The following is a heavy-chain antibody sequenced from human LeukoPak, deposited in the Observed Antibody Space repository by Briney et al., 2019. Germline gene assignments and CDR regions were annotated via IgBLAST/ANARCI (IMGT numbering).Heavy chain of an antibody. D-gene: IGHD6-19*01. J-gene: IGHJ4*02. CDR2: IKQDGSER. V-gene: IGHV3-7*01. CDR3: AGSGWQVYLDY. CDR1: GFTFTTFW. Sequence: TGGSLRLSCAASGFTFTTFWMSWVRQAPGKGLEWVANIKQDGSERYYADSVKGRFTISRDNAKNSLYLQMNSLRAEDTGVYYCAGSGWQVYLDYWGQGALVTVSS.